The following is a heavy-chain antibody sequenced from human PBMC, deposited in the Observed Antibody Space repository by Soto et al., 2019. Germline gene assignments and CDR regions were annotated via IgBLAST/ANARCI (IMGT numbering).Heavy chain of an antibody. J-gene: IGHJ4*02. CDR3: ARDQGLCSGGSCWGYFDY. CDR1: GYTFTNNA. D-gene: IGHD2-15*01. Sequence: QVQLVQSGAEVKKPGASVKVSCKASGYTFTNNAIHWVRQAPGQRREWMGWINAANGNTKYSQKFQGRVTITRDTSASTAYMELSSLRSEDTAVYYCARDQGLCSGGSCWGYFDYWGQGTLVTVSS. CDR2: INAANGNT. V-gene: IGHV1-3*01.